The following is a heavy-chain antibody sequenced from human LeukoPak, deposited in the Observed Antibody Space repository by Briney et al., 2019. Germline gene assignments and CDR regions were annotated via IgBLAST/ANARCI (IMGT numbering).Heavy chain of an antibody. CDR2: IYYSGRT. D-gene: IGHD4-17*01. V-gene: IGHV4-39*07. J-gene: IGHJ4*02. CDR1: GGSFSSSSYY. Sequence: SETLSLTCTVSGGSFSSSSYYWGWIRQPPGKGREWIGSIYYSGRTYYNPSLKSRVTISVDTTKNQLSLKLSSVTAADAAVYYCASDPTVPTYTDYWGQGTLVTVSS. CDR3: ASDPTVPTYTDY.